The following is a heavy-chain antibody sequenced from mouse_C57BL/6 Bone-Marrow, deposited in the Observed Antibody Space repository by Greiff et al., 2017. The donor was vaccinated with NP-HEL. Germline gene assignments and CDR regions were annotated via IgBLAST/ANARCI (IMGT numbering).Heavy chain of an antibody. CDR3: AREGTTVVADYAMDY. CDR1: GYAFTNYL. Sequence: QVQLQQSGAELVRPGTSVKVSCKASGYAFTNYLIEWVKQRPGQGLEWIGVINSGSGGTNYNEKFKGKATLTADKSSSTAYMQLSSLTSEDSAVYFCAREGTTVVADYAMDYWGQGTSVTVSS. J-gene: IGHJ4*01. CDR2: INSGSGGT. D-gene: IGHD1-1*01. V-gene: IGHV1-54*01.